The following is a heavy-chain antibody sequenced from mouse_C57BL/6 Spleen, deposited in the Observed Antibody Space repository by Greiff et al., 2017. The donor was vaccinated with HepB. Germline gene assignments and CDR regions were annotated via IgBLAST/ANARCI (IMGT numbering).Heavy chain of an antibody. J-gene: IGHJ3*01. D-gene: IGHD2-2*01. Sequence: VQLKQSGPGMVKPSQSLSLTCTVTGYSITSGYDWHWLRHFPGNKLEWMGYISYSGSTNYNPSLKSRISITHDTSKNHFFLKLNSVTTEDTATYYFAIEDGYDPFAYWGQGTLVTVSA. CDR1: GYSITSGYD. CDR2: ISYSGST. V-gene: IGHV3-1*01. CDR3: AIEDGYDPFAY.